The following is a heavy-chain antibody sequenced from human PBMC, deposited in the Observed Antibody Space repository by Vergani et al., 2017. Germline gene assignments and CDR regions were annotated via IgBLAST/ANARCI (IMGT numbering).Heavy chain of an antibody. CDR2: IYTSGST. Sequence: QVQLQESGPGLVKPSETLSLTCTVSGGSISSGSYYWSWIRQPAGKGLEWIGRIYTSGSTYYNPSLKSRVTISVDTSKNQFSLKLSSVTAADTAVYYCARQGKVRGVALDYWGQGTLVTVSS. CDR1: GGSISSGSYY. D-gene: IGHD3-10*01. J-gene: IGHJ4*02. CDR3: ARQGKVRGVALDY. V-gene: IGHV4-61*02.